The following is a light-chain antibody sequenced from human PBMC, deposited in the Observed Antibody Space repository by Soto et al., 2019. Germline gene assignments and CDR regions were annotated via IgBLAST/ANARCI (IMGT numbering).Light chain of an antibody. CDR3: QQYNNWPPTWT. J-gene: IGKJ1*01. CDR1: QSVSSN. CDR2: GAS. Sequence: EIVMTQSPATLSVSPGERATLSCRASQSVSSNLAWYQQKPGQAPRLLIYGASTRATGIPARFSCSGSGTEFNLTISSLQSEDFAVYYCQQYNNWPPTWTFGQGTKVEIK. V-gene: IGKV3-15*01.